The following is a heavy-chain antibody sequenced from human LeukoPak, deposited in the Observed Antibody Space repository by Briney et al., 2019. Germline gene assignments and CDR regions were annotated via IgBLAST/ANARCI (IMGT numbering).Heavy chain of an antibody. Sequence: PGGSLRLSCAASGLTFSNFAMTWVRQTPGKGLEWVSALSASGGGTFYAPSVKGRFTISRDNSKNTVSLQMNSLRAEGTALYYCATVLHTSMTTWAAFDTWGQGTMVTVSS. J-gene: IGHJ3*02. V-gene: IGHV3-23*01. CDR1: GLTFSNFA. CDR2: LSASGGGT. D-gene: IGHD5-18*01. CDR3: ATVLHTSMTTWAAFDT.